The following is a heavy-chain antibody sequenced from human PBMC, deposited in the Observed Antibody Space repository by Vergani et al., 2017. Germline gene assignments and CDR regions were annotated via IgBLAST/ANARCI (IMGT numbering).Heavy chain of an antibody. CDR1: GGSISSYY. V-gene: IGHV4-59*01. Sequence: QVQLQESGPGLVKPSETLSLTCTVSGGSISSYYWSWIRQPPGKGLEWIGYIYYSGSTNYNPSLKSRVTISVDTSKNQFSLKLSSVTAADTAVYYCARDTTLRSSWCDSYYYYGMDVWGQGTTVTVSS. CDR2: IYYSGST. D-gene: IGHD6-13*01. J-gene: IGHJ6*02. CDR3: ARDTTLRSSWCDSYYYYGMDV.